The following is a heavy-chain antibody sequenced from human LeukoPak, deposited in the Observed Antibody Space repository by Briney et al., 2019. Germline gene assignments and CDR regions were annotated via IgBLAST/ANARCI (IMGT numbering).Heavy chain of an antibody. J-gene: IGHJ4*02. CDR1: GFTFSDYY. CDR3: ATPSLTRYCSGGSCYVGY. V-gene: IGHV3-11*01. D-gene: IGHD2-15*01. Sequence: GGSLRLSCAASGFTFSDYYMSWIRQAPGKGLEWVSYISSSGSTIYYADSVKGRFTISRDNAKNSLYLQMNSLRAEDTAVYYCATPSLTRYCSGGSCYVGYWGQGTLVTVSP. CDR2: ISSSGSTI.